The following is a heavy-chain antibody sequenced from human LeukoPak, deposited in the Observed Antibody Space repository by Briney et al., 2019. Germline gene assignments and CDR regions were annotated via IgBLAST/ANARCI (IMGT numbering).Heavy chain of an antibody. CDR2: IIPILGIA. V-gene: IGHV1-69*04. J-gene: IGHJ3*02. CDR3: ARDITPGVHDI. D-gene: IGHD3-10*01. CDR1: GGTFSSYA. Sequence: SVKVSCKASGGTFSSYAISWVRQAPGQGLEWMGRIIPILGIANYAQKFQGRVTITADKSTSTAYMELSSLRSEDTAVYYCARDITPGVHDIWGQGTMVTVSS.